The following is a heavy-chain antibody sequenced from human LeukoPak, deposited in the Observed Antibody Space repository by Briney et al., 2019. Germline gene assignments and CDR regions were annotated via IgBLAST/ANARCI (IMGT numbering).Heavy chain of an antibody. CDR2: IWYDGRTK. D-gene: IGHD6-19*01. CDR1: GFIFSNYG. CDR3: AREWGRIAVAGGPGY. V-gene: IGHV3-33*01. J-gene: IGHJ4*02. Sequence: PGGALRLSCEVSGFIFSNYGMHWVRQAPGKGLEGGALIWYDGRTKFHADSVRGRFTISRDNSANTLYLQMSSLRVEDTAVYYCAREWGRIAVAGGPGYWGQGAPVTVSS.